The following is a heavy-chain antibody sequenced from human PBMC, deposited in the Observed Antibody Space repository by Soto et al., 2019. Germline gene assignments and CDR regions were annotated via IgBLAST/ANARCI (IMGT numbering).Heavy chain of an antibody. Sequence: ASVKVSCKVSGYTLTELSMHWVRQAPGTGLEWLGGCDPEDGERIYAQKFQSRGTMTEYTTTDTAYIELRSLGSEDTAVIYCARVLESVAAARNYNWFDPWGQGTLVTVSS. CDR2: CDPEDGER. J-gene: IGHJ5*02. CDR1: GYTLTELS. V-gene: IGHV1-24*01. CDR3: ARVLESVAAARNYNWFDP. D-gene: IGHD6-13*01.